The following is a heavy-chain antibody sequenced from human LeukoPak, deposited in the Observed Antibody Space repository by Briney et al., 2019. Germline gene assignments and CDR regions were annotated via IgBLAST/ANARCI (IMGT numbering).Heavy chain of an antibody. J-gene: IGHJ3*02. CDR3: ARGRWYCSGGSCFTDAFDI. V-gene: IGHV3-66*01. D-gene: IGHD2-15*01. CDR1: GFTVSSNY. CDR2: IYSGGST. Sequence: GGSLRLSCAASGFTVSSNYMSWVRQAPGKGLEWVSVIYSGGSTYYADSVKGRFTISRDNSKNTLYLQMNSLRAEDTAVYYCARGRWYCSGGSCFTDAFDIWGQGTMVTVSS.